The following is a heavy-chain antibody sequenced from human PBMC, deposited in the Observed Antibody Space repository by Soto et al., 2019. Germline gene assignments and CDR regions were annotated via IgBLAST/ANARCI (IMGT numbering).Heavy chain of an antibody. D-gene: IGHD2-2*01. CDR1: GFTFSSYA. CDR3: AKMGVPAVLNWFDP. CDR2: ISGSGGST. Sequence: EVQLLESGGGLVQPGGSLRLSCAASGFTFSSYAMSWVRQAPGKGLEWVSAISGSGGSTYYADSVKGRSTIARDNSKNTLYLQMNSLRAEDTAVYYCAKMGVPAVLNWFDPWGQGTLVTVSS. J-gene: IGHJ5*02. V-gene: IGHV3-23*01.